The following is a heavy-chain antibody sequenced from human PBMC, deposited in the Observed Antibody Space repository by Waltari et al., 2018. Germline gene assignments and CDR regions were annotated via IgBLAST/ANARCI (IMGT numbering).Heavy chain of an antibody. Sequence: QLQLQQWGAGLLKPSETLSLTCAVYGGSFSGYYWSWIRQPPGKGLEWIGEINHSGSTNYNPSLKSRVTISVDTSKNQFSLKLSSVTAADTAVYYCASTMIVVVHNGMDVWGQGTTVTVSS. CDR2: INHSGST. CDR1: GGSFSGYY. CDR3: ASTMIVVVHNGMDV. D-gene: IGHD3-22*01. V-gene: IGHV4-34*01. J-gene: IGHJ6*02.